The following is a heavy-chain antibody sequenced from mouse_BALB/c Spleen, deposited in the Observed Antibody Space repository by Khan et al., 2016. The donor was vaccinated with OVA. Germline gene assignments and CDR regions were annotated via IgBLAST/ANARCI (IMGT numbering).Heavy chain of an antibody. CDR3: ANGNYGWFAY. V-gene: IGHV5-9-1*01. Sequence: EVELVESGGGLVKPGGWLKLSCAASGFTFSSFVMSWVRQTPEKRLEWVATISSAGTYTYYPDSVKGRFTISRDNVKNTLYLQMHSLRSEDTAIYYCANGNYGWFAYWGQGTLVTVSA. CDR2: ISSAGTYT. CDR1: GFTFSSFV. J-gene: IGHJ3*01. D-gene: IGHD2-1*01.